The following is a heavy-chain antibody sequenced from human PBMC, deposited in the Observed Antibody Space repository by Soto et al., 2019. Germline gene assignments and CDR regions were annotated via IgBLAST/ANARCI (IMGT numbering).Heavy chain of an antibody. CDR2: IKEDGSER. CDR1: GFTFSSYW. V-gene: IGHV3-7*04. CDR3: ARATGADKADY. D-gene: IGHD3-10*01. Sequence: EVQLVESGGGLVQPGGSLRLSCAASGFTFSSYWMSWVRQAPGKGLGWVANIKEDGSERYYVDSVKGRFTISRDNAKKSLYLQMNGLRAEDTAVYYCARATGADKADYWGQGTLVTVSS. J-gene: IGHJ4*02.